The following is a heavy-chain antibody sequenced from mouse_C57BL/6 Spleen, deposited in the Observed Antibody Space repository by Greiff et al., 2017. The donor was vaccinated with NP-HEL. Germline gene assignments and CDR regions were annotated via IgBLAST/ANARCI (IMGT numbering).Heavy chain of an antibody. D-gene: IGHD2-3*01. Sequence: VQLQQSGAELVMPGASVKLSCKASGYTFTSYWMHWVKQRPGQGLEWIGEIDPSDSYTNYNQKFKGKSTLTVDKSSSTAYMQLSSLTSEDSAVYYCAIYDYYFDYWGQGTTLTVSS. CDR2: IDPSDSYT. CDR1: GYTFTSYW. J-gene: IGHJ2*01. V-gene: IGHV1-69*01. CDR3: AIYDYYFDY.